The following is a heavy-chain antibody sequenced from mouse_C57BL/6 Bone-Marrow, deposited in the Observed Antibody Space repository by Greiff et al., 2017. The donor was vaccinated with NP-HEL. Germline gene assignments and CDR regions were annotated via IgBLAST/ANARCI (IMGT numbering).Heavy chain of an antibody. J-gene: IGHJ3*01. Sequence: VQLQQSGAELAKPGASVKLSCKASGYTFTSYWMHWVKQRPGQGLEWIGYINPSSGYTKYNQKFKDKATLTADKSSSTAYMQLSSLTYEDAAVYYCASPIYYYGSSCAYWGQGTVVAVSA. CDR2: INPSSGYT. D-gene: IGHD1-1*01. CDR3: ASPIYYYGSSCAY. CDR1: GYTFTSYW. V-gene: IGHV1-7*01.